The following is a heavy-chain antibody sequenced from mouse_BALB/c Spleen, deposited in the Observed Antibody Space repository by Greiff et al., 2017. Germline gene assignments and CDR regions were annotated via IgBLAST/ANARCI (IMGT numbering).Heavy chain of an antibody. J-gene: IGHJ4*01. Sequence: EVKLMESGGGLVKPGGSLKLSCAASGFTFSSYAMSWVRQTPEKRLEWVASISSGGSTYYPDSVKGRFTISRDNARNILYLQMSSLRSEDPAMYYCARGITTVPSYYAMDYWGQGTSVTVSS. V-gene: IGHV5-6-5*01. D-gene: IGHD1-1*01. CDR3: ARGITTVPSYYAMDY. CDR1: GFTFSSYA. CDR2: ISSGGST.